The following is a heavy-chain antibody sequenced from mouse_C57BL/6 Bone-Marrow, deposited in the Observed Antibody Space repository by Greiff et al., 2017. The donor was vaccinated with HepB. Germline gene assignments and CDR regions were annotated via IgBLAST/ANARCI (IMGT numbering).Heavy chain of an antibody. V-gene: IGHV3-8*01. CDR1: GYSITSDH. CDR3: ARSVYYYGSSYSY. Sequence: EVQLQQSGPGLAKPSQTLSLTCSVTGYSITSDHWNWIRKFPGNKLEYMGYISYSGSTYYNPSLKSRISITRDTSKNQYYLQLNSVTTEDTATYYCARSVYYYGSSYSYWGQGTLVTVSA. D-gene: IGHD1-1*01. CDR2: ISYSGST. J-gene: IGHJ3*01.